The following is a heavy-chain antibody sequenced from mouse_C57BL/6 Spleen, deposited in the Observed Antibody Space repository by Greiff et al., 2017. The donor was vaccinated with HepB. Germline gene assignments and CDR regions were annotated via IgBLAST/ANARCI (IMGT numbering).Heavy chain of an antibody. CDR3: ARSDYYGSSYLFAY. CDR2: IDPSDSET. Sequence: VQLQQPGAELVRPGSSVKLSCKASGYTFTSYWMHWVKQRPIQGLEWIGNIDPSDSETHYNQKFKDKATLTVDKSSSTAYMQLSSLTSEDSAVYYCARSDYYGSSYLFAYWGQGTLVTVSA. D-gene: IGHD1-1*01. V-gene: IGHV1-52*01. CDR1: GYTFTSYW. J-gene: IGHJ3*01.